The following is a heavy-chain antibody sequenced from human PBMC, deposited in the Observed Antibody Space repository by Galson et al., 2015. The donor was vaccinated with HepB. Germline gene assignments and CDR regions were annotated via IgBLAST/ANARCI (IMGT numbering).Heavy chain of an antibody. CDR3: ARLFTFAAGVFDY. CDR1: GFTFSSYS. D-gene: IGHD6-13*01. J-gene: IGHJ4*02. CDR2: ISSSSSTI. Sequence: SLRLSCAAPGFTFSSYSMNWVRQAPGKGLERVSYISSSSSTIYYADSVKGRFTISRDNAKNSLYLQMNSLRDEDTAVYYCARLFTFAAGVFDYWGQGTLVTVSS. V-gene: IGHV3-48*02.